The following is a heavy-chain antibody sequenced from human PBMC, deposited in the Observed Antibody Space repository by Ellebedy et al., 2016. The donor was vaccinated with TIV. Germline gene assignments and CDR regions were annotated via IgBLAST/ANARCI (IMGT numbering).Heavy chain of an antibody. V-gene: IGHV3-7*01. CDR3: AGWESDAFDI. CDR2: IKQDGSEK. Sequence: PGGSLRLSCAASGFTFSNFWMTWVRQPPGKGLEWVANIKQDGSEKYYVDSVKGRFTISRDNAKKSLTLQMNSLRAEDTAVYYCAGWESDAFDIWGQGTMVTVSS. D-gene: IGHD1-26*01. J-gene: IGHJ3*02. CDR1: GFTFSNFW.